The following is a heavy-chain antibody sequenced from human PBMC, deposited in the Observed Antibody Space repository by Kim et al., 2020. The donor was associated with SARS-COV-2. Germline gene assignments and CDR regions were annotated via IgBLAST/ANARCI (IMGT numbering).Heavy chain of an antibody. CDR1: GGTFSSYA. D-gene: IGHD3-22*01. V-gene: IGHV1-69*04. CDR2: IIPMLGIV. CDR3: ASTAYYHDSSGYWDAFDI. J-gene: IGHJ3*02. Sequence: SVKVSCKASGGTFSSYAINWVRQAPGQGLEWMGRIIPMLGIVNYAQKFQGRVTITADKSTSTAYMDLSSLRSEDTAVYYCASTAYYHDSSGYWDAFDIWGHGTMVTVSS.